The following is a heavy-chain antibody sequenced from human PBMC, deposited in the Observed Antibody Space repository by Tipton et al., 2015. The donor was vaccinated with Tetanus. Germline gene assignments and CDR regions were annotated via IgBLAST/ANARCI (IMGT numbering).Heavy chain of an antibody. D-gene: IGHD6-13*01. CDR3: ARRQDYAAAAHDV. J-gene: IGHJ6*02. Sequence: QLVQSGAEVKKPGESLKISCKGSGYSFTSYWIGWVRQMPGKGLEWMGIIYPGDSDTRYSPPFQGQVTISADKSISPAYLQWSSLKASDPAMYYCARRQDYAAAAHDVWGQGTTVTVSS. V-gene: IGHV5-51*01. CDR1: GYSFTSYW. CDR2: IYPGDSDT.